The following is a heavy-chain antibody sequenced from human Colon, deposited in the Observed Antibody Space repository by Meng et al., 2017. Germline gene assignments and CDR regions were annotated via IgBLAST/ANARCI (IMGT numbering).Heavy chain of an antibody. CDR2: VYHRGDT. CDR3: GRDQGRQLINH. V-gene: IGHV4-4*02. CDR1: GDSISSDIW. J-gene: IGHJ4*02. Sequence: KGSGPGLVKPSGTLSLTFTVSGDSISSDIWWSGFRQPPGKGLEWIGEVYHRGDTNYNPSLKSRVVISVDRSKNQFSLNLSSVTAADTAVYYCGRDQGRQLINHWGQGTLVTVSS. D-gene: IGHD1-1*01.